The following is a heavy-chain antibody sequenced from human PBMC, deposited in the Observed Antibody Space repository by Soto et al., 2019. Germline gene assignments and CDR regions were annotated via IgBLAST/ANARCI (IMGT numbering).Heavy chain of an antibody. V-gene: IGHV4-30-4*01. CDR1: GGSISSGDYY. J-gene: IGHJ6*02. CDR3: AGTITLVRGAQANYYFYGMDV. Sequence: QVQLQESGPGLVKPSQTLSLTCTVSGGSISSGDYYWSWIRQPPGKGLEWIGYIYYSGSTYYNPSLKSRVTLSVDTSKNQFTLKLSSVTAAGTAVYYCAGTITLVRGAQANYYFYGMDVWGQGTAVTVSS. D-gene: IGHD3-10*01. CDR2: IYYSGST.